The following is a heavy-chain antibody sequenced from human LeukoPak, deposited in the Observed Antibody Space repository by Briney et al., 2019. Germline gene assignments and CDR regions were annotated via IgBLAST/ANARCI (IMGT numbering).Heavy chain of an antibody. D-gene: IGHD3-3*01. CDR1: GFTFSSYW. CDR3: ARELQYDFWSGSDAFDI. J-gene: IGHJ3*02. V-gene: IGHV3-74*01. Sequence: GGSLRLSCAASGFTFSSYWMHWVRQAPGKGLVWVSRINSDGSSTSYADSVKGRFTISRDNAKNTLYLQMSSLRAEDTAVYYCARELQYDFWSGSDAFDIWGQGTMVTVSS. CDR2: INSDGSST.